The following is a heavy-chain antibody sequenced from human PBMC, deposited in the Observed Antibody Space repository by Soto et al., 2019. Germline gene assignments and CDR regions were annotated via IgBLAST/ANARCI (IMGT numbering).Heavy chain of an antibody. V-gene: IGHV3-30-3*01. Sequence: GGSLRLSCAASGFTFSSYAMHWVRQAPGKGLEWVAVISYDGSNKYYADSVKGRFTISRDNSKNTLYLQMNSLRAEDTAVYYCARETAQVLRYFDWLYFDYWGQGTLVTVSS. CDR3: ARETAQVLRYFDWLYFDY. J-gene: IGHJ4*02. CDR1: GFTFSSYA. CDR2: ISYDGSNK. D-gene: IGHD3-9*01.